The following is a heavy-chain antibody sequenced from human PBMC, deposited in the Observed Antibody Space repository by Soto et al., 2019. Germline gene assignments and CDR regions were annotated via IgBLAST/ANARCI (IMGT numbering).Heavy chain of an antibody. CDR2: IYYSGST. J-gene: IGHJ4*02. Sequence: SETLSLTCTVSGGSISGYYWSWIRQPPGKRLEWIGYIYYSGSTNYNPSLKSRVTISVDTSKNQFSLKLSSVTAADTAVYYCARVGIAAAGLYFDYWGQGTLVTVSS. CDR3: ARVGIAAAGLYFDY. CDR1: GGSISGYY. D-gene: IGHD6-13*01. V-gene: IGHV4-59*01.